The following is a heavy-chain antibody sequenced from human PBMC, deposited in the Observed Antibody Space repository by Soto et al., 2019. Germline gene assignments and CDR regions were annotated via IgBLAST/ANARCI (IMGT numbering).Heavy chain of an antibody. J-gene: IGHJ5*02. CDR2: IIPLFGTT. CDR3: ARGAAHGSSWYFLFDP. D-gene: IGHD6-13*01. CDR1: GGTFSTYP. Sequence: QVQLVQSGAEVRMPGSSVKVSCKASGGTFSTYPINWVRQAPGQGLEWMGGIIPLFGTTNYAQKFKGRVTITADEYSSTAYMELSSLRAEDAAVYYCARGAAHGSSWYFLFDPWGQGTLVTVSS. V-gene: IGHV1-69*01.